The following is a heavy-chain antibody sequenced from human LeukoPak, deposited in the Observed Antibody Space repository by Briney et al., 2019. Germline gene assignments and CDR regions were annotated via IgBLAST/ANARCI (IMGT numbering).Heavy chain of an antibody. CDR3: AKDLILSSPDDY. J-gene: IGHJ4*02. CDR1: GYTFTSYD. CDR2: MNPNSGNT. V-gene: IGHV1-8*01. Sequence: ASVKVSCKASGYTFTSYDINWVRQATGQGLEWMGWMNPNSGNTGYAQKFQGRVTMTRNTSISTAYMELSSLRSEDTAVYYCAKDLILSSPDDYWGQGTLVTVSS.